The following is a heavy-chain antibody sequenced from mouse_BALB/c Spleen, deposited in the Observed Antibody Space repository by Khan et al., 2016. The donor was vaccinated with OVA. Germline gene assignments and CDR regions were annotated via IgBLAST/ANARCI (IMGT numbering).Heavy chain of an antibody. J-gene: IGHJ3*01. D-gene: IGHD1-2*01. V-gene: IGHV1-77*01. CDR2: ISPGSGDT. CDR1: GYTFTDYY. CDR3: ARRNYCGYTFAY. Sequence: LEESGAELARPGASVKLSCKASGYTFTDYYINWVKQRTGQGLEWIGEISPGSGDTYYNEKFKGKATLTADKSSTTAYMQLSSLTSEASAVYFCARRNYCGYTFAYWGQGTLVTVSA.